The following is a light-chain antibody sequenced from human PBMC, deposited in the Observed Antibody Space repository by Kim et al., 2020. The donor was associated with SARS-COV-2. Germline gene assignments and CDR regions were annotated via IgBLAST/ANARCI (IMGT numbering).Light chain of an antibody. Sequence: DLVMTQSPEYLAVSLGERATINCKSSQSILYSPNNKNYLAWYQQKPGQPPKLLLYWASTRESGVPDRFSGSGSGTDFTLTIGNLQAEDVAVYYCQQYYTTPWTFGRGTKVDIK. J-gene: IGKJ1*01. CDR3: QQYYTTPWT. CDR2: WAS. V-gene: IGKV4-1*01. CDR1: QSILYSPNNKNY.